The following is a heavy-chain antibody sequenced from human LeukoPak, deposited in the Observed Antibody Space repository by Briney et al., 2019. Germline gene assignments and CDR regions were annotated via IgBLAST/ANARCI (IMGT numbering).Heavy chain of an antibody. J-gene: IGHJ4*02. D-gene: IGHD6-19*01. CDR2: ISYDGSNK. CDR1: GFTFSSYG. V-gene: IGHV3-30*18. CDR3: AKRDFVRGSGWYFDY. Sequence: GGSLRLSCAASGFTFSSYGMHWVRQAPGKGLEGVAVISYDGSNKYYADSVKGRFTIHRDNSKNTLYLQMNSLRAEDTAVYYCAKRDFVRGSGWYFDYWGQGTLVTVSS.